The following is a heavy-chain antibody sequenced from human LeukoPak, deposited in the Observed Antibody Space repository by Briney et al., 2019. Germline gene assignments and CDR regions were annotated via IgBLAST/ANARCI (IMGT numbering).Heavy chain of an antibody. V-gene: IGHV4-39*01. CDR1: GGSISSSSYY. CDR3: AKSIHLGAFDI. J-gene: IGHJ3*02. D-gene: IGHD6-6*01. Sequence: PSETLSLTCTVSGGSISSSSYYWGWIRQPPGKGLEWIGSIYYSGSTYYNPSLKSRVTISVDTSKNQFSLKLSSVTAANTAVYYCAKSIHLGAFDIWGQGTMVTVSS. CDR2: IYYSGST.